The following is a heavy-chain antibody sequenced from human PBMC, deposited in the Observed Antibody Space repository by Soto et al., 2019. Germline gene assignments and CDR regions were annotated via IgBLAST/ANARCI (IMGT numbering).Heavy chain of an antibody. V-gene: IGHV4-34*01. CDR1: GGSLSGYY. J-gene: IGHJ1*01. Sequence: SETLSLTCAVYGGSLSGYYWNLIRQPPGKGLEWIGEINHSGSTNYNPSLKGRVTISVDTSKSQFSLKLGSVTAADTAVYYCSRGRTAYWGQGTLVTVSS. CDR2: INHSGST. CDR3: SRGRTAY. D-gene: IGHD2-8*02.